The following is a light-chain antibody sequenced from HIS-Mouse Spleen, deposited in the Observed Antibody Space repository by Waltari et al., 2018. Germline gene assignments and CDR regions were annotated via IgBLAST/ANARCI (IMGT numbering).Light chain of an antibody. CDR3: YSTDSSGNHRV. CDR2: EDS. CDR1: ALPKKY. Sequence: SYELTQPPSVSVSPGQTARITCSGDALPKKYAYWYQQKSGQAPVLVIYEDSKRADGITGRFSGSSSGAMATLTSSGAQVEDEADYDCYSTDSSGNHRVFGGGTKLTVL. V-gene: IGLV3-10*01. J-gene: IGLJ2*01.